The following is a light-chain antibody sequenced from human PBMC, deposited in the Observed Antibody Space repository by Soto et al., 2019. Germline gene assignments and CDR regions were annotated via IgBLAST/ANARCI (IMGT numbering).Light chain of an antibody. CDR2: DAS. J-gene: IGKJ3*01. Sequence: DIQMTQSPSTLSASVGDRVTITCRASQSISSWLAWYQQKPGKAPKLLIYDASSLESGVPSRFSGSGSGTEFTLTISSLQPDDFATYYCQQRSNWPFTFGPGTKVDIK. CDR3: QQRSNWPFT. CDR1: QSISSW. V-gene: IGKV1-5*01.